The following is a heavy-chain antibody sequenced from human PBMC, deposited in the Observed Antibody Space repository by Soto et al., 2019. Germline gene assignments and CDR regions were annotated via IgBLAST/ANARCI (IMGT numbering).Heavy chain of an antibody. CDR3: ARERTGTTSMDV. J-gene: IGHJ6*02. CDR2: MNPNSGNT. CDR1: GYTFTSYD. Sequence: QVQLVQSGAEVKKPGASVKVSCKASGYTFTSYDINWVRQATGQGLEWMGWMNPNSGNTGYAQKFRGRVTMTRNTSISTAYMALNSLRSEDTAVYYCARERTGTTSMDVWGQGTTVTVSS. V-gene: IGHV1-8*01. D-gene: IGHD1-1*01.